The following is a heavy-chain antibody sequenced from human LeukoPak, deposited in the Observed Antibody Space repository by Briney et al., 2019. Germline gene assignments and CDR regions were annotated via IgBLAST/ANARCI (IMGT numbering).Heavy chain of an antibody. J-gene: IGHJ4*02. D-gene: IGHD1-26*01. CDR1: GFTVSSNY. CDR3: ARDRSIVGASDY. Sequence: GGSLRLSCAASGFTVSSNYMSWVRRAPGKGLEWVSVIYSGGSTYSADSVKGRFTISRDNSKSTLYLQMNSLRAEDTAVYYCARDRSIVGASDYWGQGTLVTVPS. V-gene: IGHV3-53*01. CDR2: IYSGGST.